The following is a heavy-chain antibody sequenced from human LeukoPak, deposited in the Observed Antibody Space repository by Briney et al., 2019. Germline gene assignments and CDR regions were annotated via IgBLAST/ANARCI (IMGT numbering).Heavy chain of an antibody. D-gene: IGHD1-26*01. J-gene: IGHJ4*02. V-gene: IGHV3-11*04. Sequence: GGSLRLSCAASGFSFSDFYMSWIRQAPGMGLEWISYIGTRSNPIYYADSVKGRFTISRDDAKNSLYLQMNSLRAEDTAVYYCARDRIKSGSYYFDYWGQGTLVTVSS. CDR2: IGTRSNPI. CDR3: ARDRIKSGSYYFDY. CDR1: GFSFSDFY.